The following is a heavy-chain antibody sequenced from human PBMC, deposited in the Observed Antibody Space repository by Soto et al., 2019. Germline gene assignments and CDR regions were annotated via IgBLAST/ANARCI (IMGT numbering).Heavy chain of an antibody. Sequence: EVQVVESGGGLVKPGGSLRLSCAASGFTFSEYSFLWVRQAPGKGLEWLSFIANGDNHIFYSDSVKGRFTISRDNAKNSVYIQLNSLRADDSAVYYCARENGHCTDACNRCAFDIWGQGTMVTVSS. CDR2: IANGDNHI. CDR3: ARENGHCTDACNRCAFDI. J-gene: IGHJ3*02. CDR1: GFTFSEYS. V-gene: IGHV3-21*01. D-gene: IGHD2-2*01.